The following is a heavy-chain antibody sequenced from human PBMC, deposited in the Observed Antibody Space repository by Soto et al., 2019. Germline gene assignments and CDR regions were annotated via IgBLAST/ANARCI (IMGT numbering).Heavy chain of an antibody. D-gene: IGHD3-22*01. CDR3: ARHSRYYYDSSGSLGVPFDY. CDR2: ISYDGSNK. J-gene: IGHJ4*02. CDR1: GLTFSSCG. V-gene: IGHV3-30*03. Sequence: PGGSLRLYCAASGLTFSSCGTHWVRQAPGKGLEWVAVISYDGSNKYYADSVKGRFTISRDNSKNTLYLQMNSLRAEDTAVYYCARHSRYYYDSSGSLGVPFDYWGQGTLVTVSS.